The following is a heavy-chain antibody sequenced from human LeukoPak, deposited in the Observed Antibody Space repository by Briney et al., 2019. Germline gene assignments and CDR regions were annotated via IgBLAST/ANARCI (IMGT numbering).Heavy chain of an antibody. V-gene: IGHV3-30*02. CDR1: GFTFSNYG. Sequence: GGSLRLSCAASGFTFSNYGMHWVRQAPGKGLEWVAFIRYDGSNKDYVDSVKGRFTISRDNSKNTLYLQTNSLRAEDTAVYYCAKDESSGLEYWGQGTLVTVSS. J-gene: IGHJ4*02. CDR3: AKDESSGLEY. D-gene: IGHD3-22*01. CDR2: IRYDGSNK.